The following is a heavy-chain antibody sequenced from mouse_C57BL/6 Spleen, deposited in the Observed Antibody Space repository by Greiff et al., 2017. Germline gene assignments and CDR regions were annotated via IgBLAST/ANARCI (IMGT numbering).Heavy chain of an antibody. CDR2: IDPEDGDT. CDR3: TRYFDY. J-gene: IGHJ2*01. CDR1: GFNIKDYY. V-gene: IGHV14-1*01. Sequence: EVQLQQPGAELVRPGASVKLSCTASGFNIKDYYMHWVKQRPEQGLEWIGRIDPEDGDTEYAPKFQGKDTMTADTSSNTAYLQLSSLTSEDTAVYYCTRYFDYWGQGTTLTVSS.